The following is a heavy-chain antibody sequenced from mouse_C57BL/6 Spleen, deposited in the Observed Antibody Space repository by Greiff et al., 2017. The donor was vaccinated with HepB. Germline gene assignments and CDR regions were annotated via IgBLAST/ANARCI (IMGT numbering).Heavy chain of an antibody. V-gene: IGHV5-6*01. CDR3: ARPDYYGSSLYAMDY. J-gene: IGHJ4*01. D-gene: IGHD1-1*01. CDR1: GFTFSSYG. Sequence: EVNVVESGGDLVKPGGSLKLSCAASGFTFSSYGMSWVRQTPDKRLEWVATISSGGSYTYYPDSVKGRFTISRDNAKNTLYLQMSSLKSEDTAMYYCARPDYYGSSLYAMDYWGQGTSVTVSS. CDR2: ISSGGSYT.